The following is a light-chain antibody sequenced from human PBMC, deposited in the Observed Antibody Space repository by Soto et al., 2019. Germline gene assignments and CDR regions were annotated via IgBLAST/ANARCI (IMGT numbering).Light chain of an antibody. Sequence: SYELTQPSSVSVSPGQTARITCSGDVLAKKYARWFQQKPGQAPVLVIYKDSERPSGIPERFSGSSSGTTVTLTISGAQVEDEADYYCYSAADNTYVVFGGGTKLNVL. CDR2: KDS. J-gene: IGLJ2*01. CDR3: YSAADNTYVV. CDR1: VLAKKY. V-gene: IGLV3-27*01.